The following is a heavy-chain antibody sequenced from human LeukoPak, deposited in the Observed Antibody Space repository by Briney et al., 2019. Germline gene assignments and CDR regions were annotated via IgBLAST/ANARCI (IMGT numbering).Heavy chain of an antibody. CDR2: INPSGGST. D-gene: IGHD5-18*01. Sequence: ASVKVSCKASGYTFTSYYMHWVRQAPGQGLEWMEIINPSGGSTSYAQKFQGRVTMTRDMSTSTVYMELSSLRSEDTAVYYCSRGPLPVTYSYDYWGQGTLVTVSS. J-gene: IGHJ4*02. V-gene: IGHV1-46*01. CDR1: GYTFTSYY. CDR3: SRGPLPVTYSYDY.